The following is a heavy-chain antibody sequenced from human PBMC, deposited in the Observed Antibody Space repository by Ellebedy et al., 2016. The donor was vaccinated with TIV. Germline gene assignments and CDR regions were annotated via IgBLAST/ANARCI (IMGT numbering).Heavy chain of an antibody. CDR1: GYTFTTYY. CDR2: INPSGGGT. CDR3: ARDIQDCTGGNCYPDF. Sequence: AASVKVSCKASGYTFTTYYIHWVRQAPGQGLEWMGVINPSGGGTTYAQKFQGRVTMTRDTSTSTVYMDLSSLRSEDTAVYYCARDIQDCTGGNCYPDFWGQGTLVTVSS. V-gene: IGHV1-46*01. D-gene: IGHD2-15*01. J-gene: IGHJ4*02.